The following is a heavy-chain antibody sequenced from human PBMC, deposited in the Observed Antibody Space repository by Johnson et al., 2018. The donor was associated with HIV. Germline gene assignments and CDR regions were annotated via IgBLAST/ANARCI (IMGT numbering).Heavy chain of an antibody. CDR2: MNADGKTT. Sequence: VQLVESGGGLVQPGGSLRLSCAASGFTFINYWMHWVRQAPGKGLVWVSRMNADGKTTTYADSVKGRFTISRDNVKNKLYLQMNSLKIEDTAVYYCTTGQLGGASDIWGQGTMVTVSS. CDR3: TTGQLGGASDI. CDR1: GFTFINYW. V-gene: IGHV3-74*01. J-gene: IGHJ3*02. D-gene: IGHD6-13*01.